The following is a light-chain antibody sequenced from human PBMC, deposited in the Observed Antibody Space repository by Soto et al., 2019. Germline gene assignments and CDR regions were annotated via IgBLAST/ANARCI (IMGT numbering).Light chain of an antibody. Sequence: QSVLTQPPSASGTPGQRVTISCSPSSSNIGGNTVNWYQQVPGTAPKLLIYSYDQRPSGVPDRFSGSKSGTSASLAISGFQSEDEADYYCTAWDASLNGYVFGTGTKVTVL. V-gene: IGLV1-44*01. CDR2: SYD. J-gene: IGLJ1*01. CDR1: SSNIGGNT. CDR3: TAWDASLNGYV.